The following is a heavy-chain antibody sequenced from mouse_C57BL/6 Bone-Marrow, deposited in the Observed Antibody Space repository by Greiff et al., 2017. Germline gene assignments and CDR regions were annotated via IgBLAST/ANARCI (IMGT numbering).Heavy chain of an antibody. CDR3: ARTGLDYYDYDGGFAY. V-gene: IGHV1-54*01. CDR2: INPGSGGT. Sequence: QVQLQQSGAELVRPGTSVKVSCKASGYAFTNYLIEWVKQRPGQGLEWIGVINPGSGGTNYNEKFKGKATLTADKSSSTAYMQLSSLTSEDSAVYFCARTGLDYYDYDGGFAYWGQGTLVTVSA. J-gene: IGHJ3*01. CDR1: GYAFTNYL. D-gene: IGHD2-4*01.